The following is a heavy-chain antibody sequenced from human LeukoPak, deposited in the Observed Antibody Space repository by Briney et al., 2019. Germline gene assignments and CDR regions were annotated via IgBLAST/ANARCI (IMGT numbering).Heavy chain of an antibody. CDR2: VYHSGTT. CDR1: GYSLSSGRY. Sequence: SETLSLTCAVSGYSLSSGRYWGWIRQPPGKGLEWIGSVYHSGTTYYNPSLKSRVAISVDTSKNQFFLALRSVTAADTDVDYCARSLSTAGMDYWGQGTLVTVSS. J-gene: IGHJ4*02. CDR3: ARSLSTAGMDY. V-gene: IGHV4-38-2*01. D-gene: IGHD2-2*01.